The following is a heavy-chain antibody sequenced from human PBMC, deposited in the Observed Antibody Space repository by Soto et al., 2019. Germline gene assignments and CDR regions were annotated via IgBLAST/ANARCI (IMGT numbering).Heavy chain of an antibody. D-gene: IGHD2-2*01. CDR3: AGEYCSRSRWDHVSGYYYMDV. J-gene: IGHJ6*03. CDR1: GYTFTSYG. Sequence: ASVKVSCKASGYTFTSYGISWVRQAPGQGLEWMGWISAYNGNTNYAQKLQGRVTMTTDTSTSTAYMELRSLRSDDTAVYYCAGEYCSRSRWDHVSGYYYMDVWGKGTTVTVSS. V-gene: IGHV1-18*01. CDR2: ISAYNGNT.